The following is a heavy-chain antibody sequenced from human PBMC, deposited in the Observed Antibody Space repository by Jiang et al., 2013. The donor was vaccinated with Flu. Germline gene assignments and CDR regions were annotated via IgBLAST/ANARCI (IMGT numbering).Heavy chain of an antibody. V-gene: IGHV6-1*01. D-gene: IGHD6-13*01. J-gene: IGHJ6*02. CDR2: TYYRSKWYN. CDR1: GDSVSSNSAA. CDR3: ARGVLPGIAAAGNPGRATGMDV. Sequence: QTLSLTCAISGDSVSSNSAAWNWIRQSPSRGLEWLGRTYYRSKWYNDYAVSVKSRITINPDTSKNQFSLQLNSVTPEDTAVYYCARGVLPGIAAAGNPGRATGMDVWGQGTTGHRLL.